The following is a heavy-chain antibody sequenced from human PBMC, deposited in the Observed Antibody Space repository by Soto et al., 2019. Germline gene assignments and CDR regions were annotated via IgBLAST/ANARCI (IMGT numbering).Heavy chain of an antibody. CDR3: AKKDVAARPPLD. D-gene: IGHD6-6*01. Sequence: GGSLRLSCAASGFPFSSYVMGWVRQSPGKGLEWVSSITTSGGSTYYADSVRGRFSISRDNSKNTLFLQVNSLRAEDTAIYYCAKKDVAARPPLDWGHGTLVTVSS. J-gene: IGHJ4*01. CDR1: GFPFSSYV. CDR2: ITTSGGST. V-gene: IGHV3-23*01.